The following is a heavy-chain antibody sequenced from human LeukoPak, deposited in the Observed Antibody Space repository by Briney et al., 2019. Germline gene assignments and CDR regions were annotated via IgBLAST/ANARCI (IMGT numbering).Heavy chain of an antibody. CDR2: IYSGGST. J-gene: IGHJ4*02. CDR1: GFTVSSNY. CDR3: TRSYSGVLAHFDY. D-gene: IGHD5-12*01. Sequence: GGSLRLSCAASGFTVSSNYMSWVRQAPGKGLEWVSVIYSGGSTYYADSVKGRFTISRDNSKNTLYLQMNSLRAEDTAVYYCTRSYSGVLAHFDYWGQGTLVTVSS. V-gene: IGHV3-53*01.